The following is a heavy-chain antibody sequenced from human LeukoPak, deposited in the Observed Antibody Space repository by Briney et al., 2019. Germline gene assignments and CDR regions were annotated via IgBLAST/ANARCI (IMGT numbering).Heavy chain of an antibody. V-gene: IGHV1-18*01. D-gene: IGHD2-15*01. CDR2: ISAYNGNT. J-gene: IGHJ4*02. Sequence: EASVKVSCKASGYTFTSYGISWVRQAPGQGLEWMGWISAYNGNTNYAQKLQGRVTMTRNTSISTAYMELSSLRSEDTAVYYCARAGGYCGRISCPYYFDYWGQGSLVAVSS. CDR1: GYTFTSYG. CDR3: ARAGGYCGRISCPYYFDY.